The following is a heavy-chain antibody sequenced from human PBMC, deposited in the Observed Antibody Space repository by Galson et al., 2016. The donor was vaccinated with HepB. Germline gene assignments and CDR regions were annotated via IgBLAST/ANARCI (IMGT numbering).Heavy chain of an antibody. J-gene: IGHJ6*04. D-gene: IGHD6-6*01. V-gene: IGHV3-23*01. CDR1: GFIFSSFA. CDR3: ARGTASRPGYYYALDV. CDR2: FSARVDKP. Sequence: SLRLSCATSGFIFSSFAMSWARQAPRTRPECVSTFSARVDKPYYANSARGRFTISSDNSKKTLYLQMNSLRAEDTAVYFCARGTASRPGYYYALDVWGKGTTVTVSS.